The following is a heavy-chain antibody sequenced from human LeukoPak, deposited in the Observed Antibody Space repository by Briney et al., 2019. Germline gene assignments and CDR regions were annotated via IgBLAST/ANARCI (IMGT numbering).Heavy chain of an antibody. CDR3: ARCPPALYCSSTSCHRRRYYYYYMDV. D-gene: IGHD2-2*01. V-gene: IGHV1-46*01. CDR1: GYTFTSYY. J-gene: IGHJ6*03. Sequence: ASVKVSCKASGYTFTSYYMHWVRQAPGQGLEWMGIINPSGGSTSYAQKFQGRVTMTRDMSTSTVYMELSSLRSEDTAVYYCARCPPALYCSSTSCHRRRYYYYYMDVWGKGTTVTVSS. CDR2: INPSGGST.